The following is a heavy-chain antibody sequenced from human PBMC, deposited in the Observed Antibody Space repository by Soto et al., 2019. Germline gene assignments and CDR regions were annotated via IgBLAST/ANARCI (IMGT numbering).Heavy chain of an antibody. Sequence: QVQLVESGGGVVQPGRSLRLSCAASGFTFSSYAMHWVRQAPGKGLEWVAVISYDGSNKYYADSVKGRFTISRDNSKNTLYLQMNSLRAEDTAVYYCARDLLTDYWGQRTLVTVSS. J-gene: IGHJ4*02. V-gene: IGHV3-30-3*01. CDR2: ISYDGSNK. CDR3: ARDLLTDY. D-gene: IGHD3-16*01. CDR1: GFTFSSYA.